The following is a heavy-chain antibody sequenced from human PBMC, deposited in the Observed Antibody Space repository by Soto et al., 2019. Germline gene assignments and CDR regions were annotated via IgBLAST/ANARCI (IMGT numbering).Heavy chain of an antibody. CDR3: ERRGLAYYGMDV. Sequence: QLQLQESGPGLVKPSETLSLTCTVSGGSISSSSYYWGWIRQPPGKGLEWIGSIYYSGSTYYNPSLKSRVTISVDTSKNQFSLKLSSVTAADTAVYYCERRGLAYYGMDVGGQGTTVTVSS. CDR1: GGSISSSSYY. J-gene: IGHJ6*02. V-gene: IGHV4-39*01. CDR2: IYYSGST.